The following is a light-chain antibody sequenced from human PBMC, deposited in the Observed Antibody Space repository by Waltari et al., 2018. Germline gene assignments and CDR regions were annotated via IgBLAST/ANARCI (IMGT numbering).Light chain of an antibody. CDR3: QQYYTTPWT. Sequence: DIVMTQSQDSLAVSLGERATINCKSNQSVLYSSNNNNYLAWYQQKPRQPPKLLIYLASTRESGVPDRFSGSGSGTDFTLAISSLQAEDVAVYYCQQYYTTPWTFGQGTKVEI. CDR1: QSVLYSSNNNNY. J-gene: IGKJ1*01. V-gene: IGKV4-1*01. CDR2: LAS.